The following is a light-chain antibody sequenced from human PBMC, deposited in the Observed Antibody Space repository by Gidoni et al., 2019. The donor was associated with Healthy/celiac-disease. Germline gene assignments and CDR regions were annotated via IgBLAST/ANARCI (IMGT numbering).Light chain of an antibody. CDR2: AAS. CDR3: QQSDRTSRK. CDR1: QSISSY. Sequence: DIKMTQSPSSLSASVGDRVPITCRASQSISSYLNWYQHKPGKAPKLLIYAASSLQSGVPSRCSGSGSGTDVTLTISSPQTEDFETYYCQQSDRTSRKFGQGNKVEIK. J-gene: IGKJ1*01. V-gene: IGKV1-39*01.